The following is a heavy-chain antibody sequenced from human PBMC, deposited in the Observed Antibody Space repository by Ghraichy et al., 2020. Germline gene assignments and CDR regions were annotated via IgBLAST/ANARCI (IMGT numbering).Heavy chain of an antibody. Sequence: GGSLRLSCAASGFTFDDYAMHWVRQAPGKGLEWVSLISGDGGSTYYADSVKGRFTISRDNSKNSLYLQMNSLRTEDTALYYCANGDKRVKVFESVVVPAAPPGTYWGQATRATGSS. V-gene: IGHV3-43*02. J-gene: IGHJ4*02. CDR3: ANGDKRVKVFESVVVPAAPPGTY. D-gene: IGHD2-2*01. CDR2: ISGDGGST. CDR1: GFTFDDYA.